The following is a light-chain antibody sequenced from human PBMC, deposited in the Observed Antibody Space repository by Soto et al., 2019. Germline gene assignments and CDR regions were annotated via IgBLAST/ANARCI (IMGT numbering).Light chain of an antibody. CDR1: KLGDKY. CDR2: QDS. Sequence: SYELTQPPSVSVSPGQTASITCSGDKLGDKYACWYQQKPGQSPVLVIYQDSKRPSGIPERFSGSNSGSTATLTISGTQAMDEADYYCQAWDSSTGVYVFGTGTKLTVL. CDR3: QAWDSSTGVYV. J-gene: IGLJ1*01. V-gene: IGLV3-1*01.